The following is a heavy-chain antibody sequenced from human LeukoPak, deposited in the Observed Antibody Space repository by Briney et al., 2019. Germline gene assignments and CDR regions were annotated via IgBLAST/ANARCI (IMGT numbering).Heavy chain of an antibody. CDR1: GFTFSSYS. Sequence: PGGSLRLSCAASGFTFSSYSMNWVRQAPGKGLEWVSSISSSSNYIYYADSVKGRFAISRDNAKNSLYLQMNSLRAEDTAVYYCAIGSVTGRQRAPPKEWFDPWGQGTPVTVSS. V-gene: IGHV3-21*01. CDR3: AIGSVTGRQRAPPKEWFDP. CDR2: ISSSSNYI. D-gene: IGHD6-6*01. J-gene: IGHJ5*02.